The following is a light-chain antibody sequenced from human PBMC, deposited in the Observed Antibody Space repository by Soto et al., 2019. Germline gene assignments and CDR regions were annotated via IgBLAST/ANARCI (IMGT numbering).Light chain of an antibody. Sequence: EIVMTQSPATLSVSPGERATLSCRASQSILTYLAWYQQKPGQAPRLLIYDASNRATGVPARFTGSGSGTDFTLTISNVEPEDFAIYYCQQRSTWPPFTFGPGTRVDIK. CDR1: QSILTY. CDR3: QQRSTWPPFT. V-gene: IGKV3-11*01. J-gene: IGKJ3*01. CDR2: DAS.